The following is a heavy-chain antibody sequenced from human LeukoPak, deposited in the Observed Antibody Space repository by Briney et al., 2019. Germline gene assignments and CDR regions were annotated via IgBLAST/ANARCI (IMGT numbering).Heavy chain of an antibody. CDR2: ISWNSGSI. D-gene: IGHD2-2*01. CDR1: GFTFDDYA. Sequence: GGSLRLSCAASGFTFDDYAMPWVRQAPGKGLEWVSGISWNSGSIGYADSVKGRFTISRDNAKNSLYLQMNSLRAEDTALYYCAKDSELVPGKWFDRWGEGTLVTVSS. J-gene: IGHJ5*02. CDR3: AKDSELVPGKWFDR. V-gene: IGHV3-9*01.